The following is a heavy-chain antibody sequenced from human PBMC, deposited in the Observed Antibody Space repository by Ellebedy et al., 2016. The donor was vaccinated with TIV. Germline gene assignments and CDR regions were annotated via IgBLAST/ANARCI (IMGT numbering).Heavy chain of an antibody. V-gene: IGHV3-23*01. Sequence: GESLKISCAASGFSFSSYAMSWVRQAPGKGLEWVSGIVGSGGSRYADSVKGRFTISRDNSKSTLDLQMSSLRDEDTAVYYCARDPLGVGPAFDIWGQGTMVTVSS. CDR2: IVGSGGSR. J-gene: IGHJ3*02. D-gene: IGHD3-16*01. CDR3: ARDPLGVGPAFDI. CDR1: GFSFSSYA.